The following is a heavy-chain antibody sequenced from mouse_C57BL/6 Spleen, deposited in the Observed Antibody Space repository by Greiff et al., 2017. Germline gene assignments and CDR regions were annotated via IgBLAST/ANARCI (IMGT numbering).Heavy chain of an antibody. CDR2: IDPSDSYT. V-gene: IGHV1-59*01. Sequence: QVQLQQPGAELVRPGTSVKLSCKASGYTFTSYWLHWVKQRPGQGLEWIGVIDPSDSYTNYNPKFKGTATLTVDTSSNTAYLQLSSLTSEDSAVYYRARVEYGGAYYCVHWGQDATLSVSS. CDR1: GYTFTSYW. D-gene: IGHD1-1*02. J-gene: IGHJ2*01. CDR3: ARVEYGGAYYCVH.